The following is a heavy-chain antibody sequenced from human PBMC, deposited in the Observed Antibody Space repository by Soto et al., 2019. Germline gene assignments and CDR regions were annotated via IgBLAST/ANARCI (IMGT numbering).Heavy chain of an antibody. CDR1: GFTFSSYA. D-gene: IGHD4-17*01. CDR2: ISGGGGNT. J-gene: IGHJ4*02. CDR3: AKGAVTTNSIFDY. Sequence: AGGSLRLSCAASGFTFSSYAMTWVRQAPGKGLEWVSVISGGGGNTYYADSVKGRFTISRDNSKNTLYLQMNSLRAEDTAVYYCAKGAVTTNSIFDYWGQGTLVTVSS. V-gene: IGHV3-23*01.